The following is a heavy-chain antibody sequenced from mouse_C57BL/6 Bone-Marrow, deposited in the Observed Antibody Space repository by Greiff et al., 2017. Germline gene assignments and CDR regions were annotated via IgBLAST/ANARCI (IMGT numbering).Heavy chain of an antibody. V-gene: IGHV5-6*01. CDR3: AVRRLAWFAY. Sequence: EVMLVESGGDLVKPGGSLKLSCEASGFTFSSYGMSWVRQTPDKRLEWVATISSGGSDTYYPDSVKGRCTLSRDKAKNTLYLQMSSLKAEETAMYYCAVRRLAWFAYWGQGTLVTVSA. J-gene: IGHJ3*01. CDR1: GFTFSSYG. D-gene: IGHD2-2*01. CDR2: ISSGGSDT.